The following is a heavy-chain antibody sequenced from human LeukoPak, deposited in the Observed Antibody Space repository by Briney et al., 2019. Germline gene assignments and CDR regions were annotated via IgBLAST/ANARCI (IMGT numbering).Heavy chain of an antibody. V-gene: IGHV4-34*01. CDR2: INHSGST. Sequence: PETLSLTCAVYGGSLSGYYWSWIRQPPGKGLEWIGEINHSGSTNYNPSLKSRVTISVDTSKNQFSLKLSSVTAADTAVYYCARAWATGVRGSLNWFDPWGQGTLVTVSS. J-gene: IGHJ5*02. D-gene: IGHD3-10*01. CDR3: ARAWATGVRGSLNWFDP. CDR1: GGSLSGYY.